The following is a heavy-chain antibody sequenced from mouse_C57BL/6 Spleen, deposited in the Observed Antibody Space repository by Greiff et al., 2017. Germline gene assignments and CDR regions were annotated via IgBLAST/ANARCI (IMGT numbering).Heavy chain of an antibody. J-gene: IGHJ3*01. D-gene: IGHD2-4*01. CDR1: GYSITSGYY. CDR2: ISYDGSN. Sequence: VQLKESGPGLVKPSQSLSLTCSVTGYSITSGYYWNWIRQFPGNKLEWMGYISYDGSNNYNPSLKNRISITRDTSKNQFFLKLNSVTTEDTATYYCATDYDYDVPYWGQGTLVTVSA. CDR3: ATDYDYDVPY. V-gene: IGHV3-6*01.